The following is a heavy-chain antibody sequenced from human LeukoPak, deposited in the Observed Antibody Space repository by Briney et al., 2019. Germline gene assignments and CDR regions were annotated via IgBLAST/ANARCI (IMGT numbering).Heavy chain of an antibody. CDR1: GYTFTGYY. D-gene: IGHD3-10*01. CDR2: MNPNSGNT. V-gene: IGHV1-8*02. CDR3: SSGSGSYYDY. J-gene: IGHJ4*02. Sequence: GASVKVSCKASGYTFTGYYMHWVRQATGQGLEWMGWMNPNSGNTGYAQKFQGRVTMTRNTSISTAYMELSSLRSEDTAVYYCSSGSGSYYDYWGQGTLVTVSS.